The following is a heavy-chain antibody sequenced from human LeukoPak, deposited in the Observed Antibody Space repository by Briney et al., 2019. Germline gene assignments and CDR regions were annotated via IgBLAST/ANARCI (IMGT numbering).Heavy chain of an antibody. CDR2: ISYDGSNK. V-gene: IGHV3-30*18. CDR1: GFTFSIYG. Sequence: PGGSLRLSCAASGFTFSIYGMHWVRRAPGKGLEWVAVISYDGSNKYYADSVKGRFTISRDNSKNTLYLQMNSLRAEDTAVYYCAKSPGPYYYYGMDVWGQGTTVTVSS. J-gene: IGHJ6*02. CDR3: AKSPGPYYYYGMDV. D-gene: IGHD3-10*01.